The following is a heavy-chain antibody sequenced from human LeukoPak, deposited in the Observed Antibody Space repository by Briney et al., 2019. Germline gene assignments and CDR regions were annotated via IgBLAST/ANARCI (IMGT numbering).Heavy chain of an antibody. V-gene: IGHV4-59*12. J-gene: IGHJ4*02. D-gene: IGHD1-14*01. CDR3: ARGRSGTKDY. Sequence: SETLSLTCTVSGGSISSYYWSWIRQPPGKGLEWIGYIYYSGSTYYNPSLKSRVTISVDTSKNQFSLKLSSVTAADTAVYYCARGRSGTKDYWGQGTLVTVSS. CDR1: GGSISSYY. CDR2: IYYSGST.